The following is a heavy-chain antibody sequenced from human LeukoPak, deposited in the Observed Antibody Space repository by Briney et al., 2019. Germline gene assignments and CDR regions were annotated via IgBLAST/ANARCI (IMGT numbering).Heavy chain of an antibody. CDR3: AREPYDSXGYSPCYFDY. J-gene: IGHJ4*02. CDR1: GGTFSSYA. D-gene: IGHD3-22*01. CDR2: IIPILGIA. V-gene: IGHV1-69*04. Sequence: SVKVSCKASGGTFSSYAISWVRQAPGQGLEWMGRIIPILGIANYAQKFQGRVTITADKSTSTAYMELSSLRSEDTAVYYCAREPYDSXGYSPCYFDYWGQGTLVTVS.